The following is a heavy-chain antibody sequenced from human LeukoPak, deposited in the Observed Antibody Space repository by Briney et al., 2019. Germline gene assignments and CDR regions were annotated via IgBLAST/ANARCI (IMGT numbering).Heavy chain of an antibody. Sequence: SETLSLTCTVSGGSISSSSYYWGWIRQPPGKGLEWIGSIYYSGSTYYNPSLKSRVTISVDTSKNQFSLKLSSVTAADTAVYYCALSGVGATSWFDPWGQGTLVTVSS. CDR3: ALSGVGATSWFDP. V-gene: IGHV4-39*01. CDR2: IYYSGST. D-gene: IGHD1-26*01. CDR1: GGSISSSSYY. J-gene: IGHJ5*02.